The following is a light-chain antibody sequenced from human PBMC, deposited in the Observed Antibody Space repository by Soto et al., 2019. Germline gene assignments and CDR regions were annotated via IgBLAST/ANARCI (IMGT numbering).Light chain of an antibody. CDR2: EVS. CDR3: SSFTSSNTYV. Sequence: QSALTQPASVSGSPGQSITISCTGTSSDVGGYNFVSWYHQRPGKAPKLMIYEVSNRPSGVSNRFSGSKSGNTASLTISGLQAEDEAAYYCSSFTSSNTYVFGTGTKVTVL. V-gene: IGLV2-14*01. J-gene: IGLJ1*01. CDR1: SSDVGGYNF.